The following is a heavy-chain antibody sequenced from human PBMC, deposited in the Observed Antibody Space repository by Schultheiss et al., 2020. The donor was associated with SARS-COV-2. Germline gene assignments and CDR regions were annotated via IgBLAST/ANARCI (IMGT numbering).Heavy chain of an antibody. CDR2: ISSSSSYT. D-gene: IGHD4-23*01. CDR3: ARALDYGGNSGLGY. CDR1: GFTFSDYY. Sequence: GGSLRLSCAASGFTFSDYYMSWIRQAPGKGLEWVSYISSSSSYTNYADSVKGRFTISRDNAKNSLYLQMNSLRAEDTAVYYCARALDYGGNSGLGYWGQGTLVTVSS. V-gene: IGHV3-11*06. J-gene: IGHJ4*02.